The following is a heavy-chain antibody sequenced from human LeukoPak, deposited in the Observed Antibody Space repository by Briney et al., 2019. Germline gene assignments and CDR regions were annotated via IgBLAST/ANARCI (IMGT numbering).Heavy chain of an antibody. Sequence: WGSLRLSCATSGVTFSGYARSWVRQAPGKGLEWVSGIGASGGSTYYAYSVKGRFTISRDNSKNTLYQQMNILGAEDTVLYVSAKAEGPDILPRLHYWGQGTLVSVSS. CDR1: GVTFSGYA. CDR2: IGASGGST. J-gene: IGHJ4*02. D-gene: IGHD3-9*01. CDR3: AKAEGPDILPRLHY. V-gene: IGHV3-23*01.